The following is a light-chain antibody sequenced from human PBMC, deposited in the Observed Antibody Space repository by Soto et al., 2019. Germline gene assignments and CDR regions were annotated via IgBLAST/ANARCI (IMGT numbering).Light chain of an antibody. J-gene: IGLJ7*01. CDR1: SGHSNYA. CDR3: PTWGTGSAIVV. V-gene: IGLV4-69*01. CDR2: VNSGGSH. Sequence: QLVLTKSPSASASLGASVKLTCTLSSGHSNYAIAWHQQQPEKGPRYLMKVNSGGSHIKGDGIPDRFSGSSSGAERYLFISSLQSEDEADYYCPTWGTGSAIVVFGGGTQLAVL.